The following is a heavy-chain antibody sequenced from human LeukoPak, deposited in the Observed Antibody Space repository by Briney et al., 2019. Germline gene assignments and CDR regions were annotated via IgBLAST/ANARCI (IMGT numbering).Heavy chain of an antibody. D-gene: IGHD6-19*01. CDR2: INHSGST. Sequence: SETLSLTCAVYGGSFSGYYWSWIRQPPGKGLEWIGAINHSGSTNYNPPLKSRVTISVDTSKNQFSLKLSSVTAADTAVYYCARLSGHIAVAGYFDYWGQGTLVTVSS. CDR1: GGSFSGYY. J-gene: IGHJ4*02. CDR3: ARLSGHIAVAGYFDY. V-gene: IGHV4-34*01.